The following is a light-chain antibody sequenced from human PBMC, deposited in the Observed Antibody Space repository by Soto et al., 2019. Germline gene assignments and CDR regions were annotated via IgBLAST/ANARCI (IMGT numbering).Light chain of an antibody. J-gene: IGLJ2*01. CDR2: EGS. CDR3: CSYAGSSPVV. CDR1: SSDVGSYNL. V-gene: IGLV2-23*01. Sequence: QSALTQPACVSGSPGQSITISCTGTSSDVGSYNLVSWYQQHPGKAPKLMIYEGSKRPSGVSNRFSGSKSGNTASLTISGLQAEDEADYYCCSYAGSSPVVFGGGTKLTVL.